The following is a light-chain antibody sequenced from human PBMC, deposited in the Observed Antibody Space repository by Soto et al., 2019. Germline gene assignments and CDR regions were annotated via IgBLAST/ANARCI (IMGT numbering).Light chain of an antibody. J-gene: IGKJ5*01. CDR3: QQYGSSIT. CDR2: GAS. CDR1: QSVSTN. V-gene: IGKV3-20*01. Sequence: EIVMTQFPATLSESPGERVTLSCRASQSVSTNVAWYQQKPGQAPRLLIYGASSRATGIPDRFSGSGSGADFTLTISRLEPEDFAVYYCQQYGSSITFGQGTRLEIK.